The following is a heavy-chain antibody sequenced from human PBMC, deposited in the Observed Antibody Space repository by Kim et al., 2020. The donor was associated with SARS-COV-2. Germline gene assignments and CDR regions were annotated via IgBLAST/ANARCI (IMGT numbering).Heavy chain of an antibody. J-gene: IGHJ6*02. Sequence: GESLKISCKGSGYSFTSYWIGWVRQMPGKGLEWMGIIYPGDSDTRYSPSFQGQVTISADKSISTAYLQWSSLKASDTAMYYCARGDLYDFWSGSPYYGMDVWGQGTTVTVSS. CDR2: IYPGDSDT. V-gene: IGHV5-51*01. CDR3: ARGDLYDFWSGSPYYGMDV. D-gene: IGHD3-3*01. CDR1: GYSFTSYW.